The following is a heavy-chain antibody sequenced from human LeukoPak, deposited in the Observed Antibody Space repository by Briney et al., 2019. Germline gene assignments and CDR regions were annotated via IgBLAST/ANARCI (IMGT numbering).Heavy chain of an antibody. Sequence: GGSLRLSCAASGFTVSSNDMSWVRQAPGKGLEWVSVIYSGGSTYYADSVKGRFTISRDNSKNTLYLQMNSLRAEDTAVYYCAREEVRAYFLDYWGQGTLVTVSS. D-gene: IGHD3-10*01. CDR3: AREEVRAYFLDY. J-gene: IGHJ4*02. V-gene: IGHV3-66*01. CDR1: GFTVSSND. CDR2: IYSGGST.